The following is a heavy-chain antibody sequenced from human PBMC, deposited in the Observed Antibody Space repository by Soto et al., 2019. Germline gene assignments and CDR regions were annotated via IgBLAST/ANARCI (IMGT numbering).Heavy chain of an antibody. Sequence: PSETLSLTCTVSGGSISSGDYYWSWIRQPPGKGLEWIGCIYYSGSTYYNPSLKSRVTISVDTSKNQFSLKLSSVTAADTAVYYCARVRLDRRYYDSSGYERWGQGTLVTVSS. CDR3: ARVRLDRRYYDSSGYER. J-gene: IGHJ4*02. CDR1: GGSISSGDYY. CDR2: IYYSGST. V-gene: IGHV4-30-4*01. D-gene: IGHD3-22*01.